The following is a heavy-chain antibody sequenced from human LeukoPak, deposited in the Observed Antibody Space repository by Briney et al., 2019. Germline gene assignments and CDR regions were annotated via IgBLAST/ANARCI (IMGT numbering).Heavy chain of an antibody. CDR1: GGSISSYY. D-gene: IGHD3-3*01. CDR3: ARVMYYDFWSGYPPPYYYMDV. J-gene: IGHJ6*03. CDR2: IYYSGST. Sequence: SETLSLTCTVSGGSISSYYWSWIRQPPGKGLEWIGYIYYSGSTNYNPSLKSRVTITVDTSKNQFSLKLSSVTAADTAVYYCARVMYYDFWSGYPPPYYYMDVWGKGTTVTISS. V-gene: IGHV4-59*01.